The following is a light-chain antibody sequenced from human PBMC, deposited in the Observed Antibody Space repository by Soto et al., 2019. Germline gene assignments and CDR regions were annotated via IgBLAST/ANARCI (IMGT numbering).Light chain of an antibody. Sequence: EIVLTQSPATLSLSPGERATLSCRASQSISSYLAWYQQKPGQAPRLLIYDVSNRATGIPARFSGSGSGTDFTLTISSLEPEDFAVYYCQQRSRWPGALTFGGGTKVEIK. CDR2: DVS. V-gene: IGKV3-11*01. CDR1: QSISSY. J-gene: IGKJ4*01. CDR3: QQRSRWPGALT.